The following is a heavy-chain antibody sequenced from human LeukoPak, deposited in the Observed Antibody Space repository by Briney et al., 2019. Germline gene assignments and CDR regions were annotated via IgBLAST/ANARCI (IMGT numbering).Heavy chain of an antibody. V-gene: IGHV3-13*01. J-gene: IGHJ6*03. CDR1: GFTFSSFD. Sequence: GGSLRLSCAASGFTFSSFDMHWVRQPTGQGLEWVSTIGTASDTYYPGSVEGRFTLSRDNAKNSLYLQMNNLTAGDTAVYYCARGPPRGKYYYMDVWGKGTTVTVSS. CDR2: IGTASDT. CDR3: ARGPPRGKYYYMDV. D-gene: IGHD1-1*01.